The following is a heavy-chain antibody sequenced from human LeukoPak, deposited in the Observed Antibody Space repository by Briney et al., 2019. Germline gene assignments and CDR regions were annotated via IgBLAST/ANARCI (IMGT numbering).Heavy chain of an antibody. CDR3: ARSFQDFWSGLHDAFDI. D-gene: IGHD3-3*01. Sequence: ASVKVSCKASGYTFTCYYMHWVRQAPGQGLEWMGWINPNSGGTNYAQKFQGRVTMTRDTSISTAYMELSRLRSDDTAVYYCARSFQDFWSGLHDAFDIWGQGTMVTVSS. V-gene: IGHV1-2*02. CDR2: INPNSGGT. J-gene: IGHJ3*02. CDR1: GYTFTCYY.